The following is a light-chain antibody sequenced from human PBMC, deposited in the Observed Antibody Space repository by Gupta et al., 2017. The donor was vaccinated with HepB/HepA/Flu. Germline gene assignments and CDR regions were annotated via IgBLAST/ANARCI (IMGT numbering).Light chain of an antibody. Sequence: EISLTQSPATLSLSPGERATLSCRASQSVSSYLAWYQQKPGQAPRLLIYDASNRATGIPDRFSGSGSGTDFTLTISSLEPEDFAVYYCQQRSNWPLTFGGGTKVEIK. CDR2: DAS. CDR3: QQRSNWPLT. J-gene: IGKJ4*01. V-gene: IGKV3-11*01. CDR1: QSVSSY.